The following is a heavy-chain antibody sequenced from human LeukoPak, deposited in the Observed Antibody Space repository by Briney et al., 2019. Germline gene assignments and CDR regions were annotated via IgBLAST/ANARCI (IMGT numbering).Heavy chain of an antibody. J-gene: IGHJ4*02. Sequence: PGGSLRLSCAASGFTFSRYGMHWVRQAPGKGLGWVAVISSDGTNKCYADSVRGRFTISRDNAKNTLFLQMNSLRADDTAVYYCARDYASDTDMVWGQGTLVTVSS. CDR2: ISSDGTNK. D-gene: IGHD5-18*01. CDR3: ARDYASDTDMV. CDR1: GFTFSRYG. V-gene: IGHV3-30*03.